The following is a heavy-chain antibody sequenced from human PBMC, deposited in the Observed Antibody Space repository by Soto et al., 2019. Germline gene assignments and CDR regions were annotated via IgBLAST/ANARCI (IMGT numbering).Heavy chain of an antibody. Sequence: EVQLLESGGGLVQPGGSLRLSCAASGFTFSSYAMSWVRQAPGKGLEWVSAISGSGGSTYYADSVKGRFTISRDNSKNTLYLQMNSLRAADTAVYYGAQDVRNSGYDYDYGDPSYFGYWGQGTLVTVSS. CDR2: ISGSGGST. J-gene: IGHJ4*02. V-gene: IGHV3-23*01. D-gene: IGHD5-12*01. CDR3: AQDVRNSGYDYDYGDPSYFGY. CDR1: GFTFSSYA.